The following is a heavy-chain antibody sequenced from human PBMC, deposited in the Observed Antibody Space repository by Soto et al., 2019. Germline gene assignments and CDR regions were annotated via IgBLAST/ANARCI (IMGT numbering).Heavy chain of an antibody. D-gene: IGHD3-10*01. Sequence: QVQLVQSGAEVRKPGASVKVSCKASGYTFTSYGISWVRQAPGQGLEWMGRINAFNGNTDYRQKFQGRVTMTTDTSTSTAYMKLRSLKSDATAVYYCARDAGESIRSIRGAIYKYYGMDVWGQGTTVTVSS. CDR2: INAFNGNT. CDR3: ARDAGESIRSIRGAIYKYYGMDV. J-gene: IGHJ6*02. CDR1: GYTFTSYG. V-gene: IGHV1-18*01.